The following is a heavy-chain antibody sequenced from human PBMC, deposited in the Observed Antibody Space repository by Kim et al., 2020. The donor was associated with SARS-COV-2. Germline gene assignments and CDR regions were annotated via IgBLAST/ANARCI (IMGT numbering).Heavy chain of an antibody. CDR2: ISYDGSNK. CDR3: AKDLGDIVVVPAATV. D-gene: IGHD2-2*01. V-gene: IGHV3-30*18. J-gene: IGHJ4*02. Sequence: GGSLRLSCAASGFTFSSYGMHWVRQAPGKGLEWVAVISYDGSNKYYADSVEGRFTISRDNSKNTLYLQMNSLRAEDTAVYYCAKDLGDIVVVPAATVWGQGTLVTDSS. CDR1: GFTFSSYG.